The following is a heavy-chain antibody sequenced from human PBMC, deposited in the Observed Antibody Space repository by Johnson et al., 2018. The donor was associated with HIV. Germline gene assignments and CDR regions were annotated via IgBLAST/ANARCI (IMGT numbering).Heavy chain of an antibody. CDR3: VRGRGSYGGAGAFDI. CDR2: INWNGGRT. Sequence: MLLVESGGGVVRPGGSLRLSCAASGFTFDEYGMSWVRQAPGKGLEWASGINWNGGRTGYADSMKGRFTISRDNAKNSLYLQMNSLRAEDTALYYCVRGRGSYGGAGAFDIWGQGTVVTVSS. CDR1: GFTFDEYG. V-gene: IGHV3-20*04. J-gene: IGHJ3*02. D-gene: IGHD3-10*01.